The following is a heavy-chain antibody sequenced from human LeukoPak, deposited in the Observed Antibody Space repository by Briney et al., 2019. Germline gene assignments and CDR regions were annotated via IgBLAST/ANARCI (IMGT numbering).Heavy chain of an antibody. CDR1: GGSISSSSYY. J-gene: IGHJ3*02. CDR3: ARVRMEWLFRWFAFDI. Sequence: SETLSLTCTVSGGSISSSSYYWGWIRQPPGKGLEWIGYIYYSGSTNYNPSLKSRVTISVDTSKNQFSLKLSSVTAADTAVYYCARVRMEWLFRWFAFDIWGQGTMVTVSS. D-gene: IGHD3-3*01. V-gene: IGHV4-61*05. CDR2: IYYSGST.